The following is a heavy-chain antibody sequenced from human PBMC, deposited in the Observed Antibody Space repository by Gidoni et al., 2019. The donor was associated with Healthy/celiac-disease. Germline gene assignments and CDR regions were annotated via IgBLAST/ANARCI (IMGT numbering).Heavy chain of an antibody. CDR1: GYTFTSYD. CDR2: MTPNSGNT. J-gene: IGHJ6*04. V-gene: IGHV1-8*01. Sequence: QVQLVQSGAEVKKPGASVKVSCKASGYTFTSYDINWVRQATGQGLEWMGWMTPNSGNTGYAQKFQGRVTMTRNTSISTAYMELSSLRSEDTAVYYCARVLPGRDYGSGSYPLDVWGKGTTVTVSS. CDR3: ARVLPGRDYGSGSYPLDV. D-gene: IGHD3-10*01.